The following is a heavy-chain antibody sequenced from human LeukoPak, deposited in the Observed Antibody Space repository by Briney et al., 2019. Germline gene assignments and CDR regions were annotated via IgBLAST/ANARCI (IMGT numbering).Heavy chain of an antibody. J-gene: IGHJ4*02. CDR2: IISIFGTA. V-gene: IGHV1-69*13. D-gene: IGHD3-22*01. Sequence: SVKVSCKASGGTFSSYAISWVRQAPGQGLEWMGGIISIFGTANYAQKFQGRVTITADESTSTAYMELSSLRSEDTAVYYCAVAHEYYYDSSGYWTLGYWGQGTLVTVSS. CDR1: GGTFSSYA. CDR3: AVAHEYYYDSSGYWTLGY.